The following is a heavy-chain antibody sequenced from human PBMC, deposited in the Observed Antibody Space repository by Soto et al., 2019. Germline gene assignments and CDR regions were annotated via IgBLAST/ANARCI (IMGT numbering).Heavy chain of an antibody. CDR1: GGSISSRSSY. D-gene: IGHD4-17*01. CDR3: ARGGPLSTVKDYGGVWFDP. Sequence: SETLSLTCTVSGGSISSRSSYWGWIRQPPGKGLEWIGSINYSGSTYYNPSLKSRITISVDTSKNQFSLKLSSVTAADTAVYYCARGGPLSTVKDYGGVWFDPWGQGTLVTVSS. CDR2: INYSGST. J-gene: IGHJ5*02. V-gene: IGHV4-39*01.